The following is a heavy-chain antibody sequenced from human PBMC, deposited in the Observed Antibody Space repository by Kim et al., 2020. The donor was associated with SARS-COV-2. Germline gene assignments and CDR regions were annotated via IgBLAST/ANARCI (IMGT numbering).Heavy chain of an antibody. Sequence: VKGRFTISRDNAKNSLYLQMNSLRAEDTAVYYCARVKRGLTIFGREAFDIWGQGTMVTVSS. V-gene: IGHV3-11*06. J-gene: IGHJ3*02. CDR3: ARVKRGLTIFGREAFDI. D-gene: IGHD3-3*01.